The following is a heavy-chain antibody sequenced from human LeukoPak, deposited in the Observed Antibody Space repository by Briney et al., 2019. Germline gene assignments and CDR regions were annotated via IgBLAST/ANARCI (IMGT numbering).Heavy chain of an antibody. D-gene: IGHD5-18*01. CDR1: GLTLSGYW. J-gene: IGHJ4*02. V-gene: IGHV3-74*01. Sequence: GGSLRVSCAASGLTLSGYWMHWVRQAPGKGLVRVSRINGDASSTSYADSVKGRFTISRDNAKSTLYLQMNSLRVEDTAVYYCARARGNTYGYFDYWGQGTLVTVSS. CDR3: ARARGNTYGYFDY. CDR2: INGDASST.